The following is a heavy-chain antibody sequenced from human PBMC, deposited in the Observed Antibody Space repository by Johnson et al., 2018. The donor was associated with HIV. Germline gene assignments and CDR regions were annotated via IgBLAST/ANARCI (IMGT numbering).Heavy chain of an antibody. Sequence: QVQLVESGGGVVQPWRSLRLSCAASGFALSSYAMHWVRRAPGKGLEWVAVIWYDETNRYYGDSVKGRFTISRDNSKNTVFLQMNSMRAEDTAVYYCAREQATFWFRASGAALNIWGQGTMVTVSS. CDR2: IWYDETNR. D-gene: IGHD3-10*01. V-gene: IGHV3-33*08. CDR1: GFALSSYA. CDR3: AREQATFWFRASGAALNI. J-gene: IGHJ3*02.